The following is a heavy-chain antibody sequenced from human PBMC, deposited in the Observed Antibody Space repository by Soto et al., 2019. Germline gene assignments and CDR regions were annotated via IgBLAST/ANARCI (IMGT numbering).Heavy chain of an antibody. J-gene: IGHJ3*02. CDR3: ATDQGAVAGLDAFDI. CDR2: FDPEDGET. Sequence: ASVKVSCKVSVYTLTELSMHWVRQAPGKGLEWMGGFDPEDGETIYAQKFQGRVTMTEDTSTDTAYMELSSLRSEDTAVYYCATDQGAVAGLDAFDIWGQGTMVTVSS. D-gene: IGHD6-19*01. V-gene: IGHV1-24*01. CDR1: VYTLTELS.